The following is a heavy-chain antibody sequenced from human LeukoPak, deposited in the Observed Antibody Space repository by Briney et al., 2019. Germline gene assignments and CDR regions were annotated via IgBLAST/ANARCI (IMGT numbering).Heavy chain of an antibody. CDR1: GFTFDDYA. D-gene: IGHD1-1*01. J-gene: IGHJ4*02. Sequence: PGRSLRLSCAASGFTFDDYAMHWVRQAPGKGLEWVSGISWNSGSIGYADSVKGRFTISRDNAKNSLYLQMNSLRAEDTALYYCAKRTGTGYFDYWGQGTLVTVSS. CDR2: ISWNSGSI. CDR3: AKRTGTGYFDY. V-gene: IGHV3-9*01.